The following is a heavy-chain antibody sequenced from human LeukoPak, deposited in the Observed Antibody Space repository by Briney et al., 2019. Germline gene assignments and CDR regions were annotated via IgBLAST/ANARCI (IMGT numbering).Heavy chain of an antibody. CDR3: ARSTYCSGGSCSHNWFDP. CDR1: GGSFSGYY. J-gene: IGHJ5*02. V-gene: IGHV4-34*01. CDR2: IYYSGST. Sequence: PSETLSLTCAVYGGSFSGYYWGWIRQPPGKGLEWIGSIYYSGSTYYNPSLKSRVTISVDTSKNQFSLKLSSVTAAETAVYYCARSTYCSGGSCSHNWFDPWGQGTLVTVSS. D-gene: IGHD2-15*01.